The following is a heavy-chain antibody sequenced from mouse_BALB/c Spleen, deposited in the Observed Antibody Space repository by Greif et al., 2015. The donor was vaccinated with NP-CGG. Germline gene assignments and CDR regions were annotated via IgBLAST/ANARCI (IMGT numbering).Heavy chain of an antibody. CDR3: ARLEYSYYYGSSYGYFDV. CDR2: IDPANGNT. Sequence: EVQLQQSGAELVKPGASVKLSCTASGFNIKDTYMHWVKQRPEQGLEWIGRIDPANGNTKYDPRFQGKATITADTSSNTAYLQLSSLTSEDTAVYYCARLEYSYYYGSSYGYFDVWGAGTTVTVSS. V-gene: IGHV14-3*02. J-gene: IGHJ1*01. CDR1: GFNIKDTY. D-gene: IGHD1-1*01.